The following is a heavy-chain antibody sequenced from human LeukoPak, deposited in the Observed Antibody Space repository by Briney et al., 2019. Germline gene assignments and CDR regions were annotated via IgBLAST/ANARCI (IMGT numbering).Heavy chain of an antibody. CDR1: GGSFSGYY. J-gene: IGHJ4*02. Sequence: SETLSLTCAVYGGSFSGYYWSWIRQPPGKGLEWIGEINHSGSTNYNPSLKSRVTMSVDTSKNQFSLKLSSVTAADTAVYYCARDRPYGSGSYFDYWGQGTLVTVSS. V-gene: IGHV4-34*01. CDR2: INHSGST. CDR3: ARDRPYGSGSYFDY. D-gene: IGHD3-10*01.